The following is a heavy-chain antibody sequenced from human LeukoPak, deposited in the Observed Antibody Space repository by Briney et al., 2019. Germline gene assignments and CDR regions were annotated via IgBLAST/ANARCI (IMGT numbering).Heavy chain of an antibody. D-gene: IGHD3-10*01. V-gene: IGHV3-30*18. J-gene: IGHJ4*02. CDR1: GFTFSSYG. CDR3: AKDFLSGSPFDY. CDR2: ISYDGSNK. Sequence: GRSLRLSCAASGFTFSSYGMHWVRQAPGKGLEWVAVISYDGSNKYYADSVKGRFTISRDNSKNTLYLQMNSLRAEDTAVYYCAKDFLSGSPFDYWGQGTLVTVSS.